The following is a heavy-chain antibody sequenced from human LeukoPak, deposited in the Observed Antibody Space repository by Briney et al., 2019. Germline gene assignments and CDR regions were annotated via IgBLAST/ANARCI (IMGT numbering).Heavy chain of an antibody. J-gene: IGHJ5*02. CDR3: ARDLIPHYYDSSGTTNWFDP. V-gene: IGHV1-46*01. Sequence: GASVKVSCKASGYTFTSYYMHWVRQAPGQGLEWMGIINPSGGSTSYAQKFQGRVTMTGDTSTSTVYMELSSLRSEDTAVYYCARDLIPHYYDSSGTTNWFDPWGQGTLVTVSS. CDR1: GYTFTSYY. D-gene: IGHD3-22*01. CDR2: INPSGGST.